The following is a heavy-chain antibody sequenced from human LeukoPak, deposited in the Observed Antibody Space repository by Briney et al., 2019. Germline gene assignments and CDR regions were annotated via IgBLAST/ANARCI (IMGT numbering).Heavy chain of an antibody. CDR2: IRNRAKSYST. V-gene: IGHV3-72*01. Sequence: GGSLRLSCAASRFTFSDHYMDWVRQAPGKGLEWVARIRNRAKSYSTQYAPSVRDRFTISRDDSRNSVYLQMNSLKTEDTAVYYCVRVGDYYKKRVFSSDVFDFWALGKMVTV. CDR1: RFTFSDHY. J-gene: IGHJ3*01. D-gene: IGHD3-10*01. CDR3: VRVGDYYKKRVFSSDVFDF.